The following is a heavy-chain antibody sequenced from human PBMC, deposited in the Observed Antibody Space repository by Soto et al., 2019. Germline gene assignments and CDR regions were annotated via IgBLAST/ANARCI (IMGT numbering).Heavy chain of an antibody. J-gene: IGHJ6*02. V-gene: IGHV4-59*12. CDR3: ARENLGEGEIYDYYHGMDV. Sequence: SETLSLPCTVAGGSISSYYWSWIRQPQGKGLEWIGYIYYSGSTNYTPSLKSRVTISVDTSKNQFSLKLSSVTAADTAVYYCARENLGEGEIYDYYHGMDVWGQGTTVTVSS. D-gene: IGHD3-10*01. CDR2: IYYSGST. CDR1: GGSISSYY.